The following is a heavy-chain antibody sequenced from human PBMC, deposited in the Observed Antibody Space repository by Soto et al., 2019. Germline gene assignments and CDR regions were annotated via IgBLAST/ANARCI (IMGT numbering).Heavy chain of an antibody. CDR3: ARQSYFDWSQIDY. V-gene: IGHV4-39*01. Sequence: SETLSLTCSVSGGSINSRSDYWAWIRQPPGKGLEWIGSIFYSGSTYYNASLESRVTLLIDTPKNRFSLNVMSVTAADTAVYYCARQSYFDWSQIDYWGQGILVTVSS. J-gene: IGHJ4*02. CDR1: GGSINSRSDY. D-gene: IGHD3-9*01. CDR2: IFYSGST.